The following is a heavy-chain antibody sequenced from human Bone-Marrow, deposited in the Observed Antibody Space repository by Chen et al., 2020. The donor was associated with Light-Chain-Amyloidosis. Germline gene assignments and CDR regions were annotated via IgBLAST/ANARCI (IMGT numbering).Heavy chain of an antibody. CDR2: INPKSGGT. D-gene: IGHD3-22*01. CDR1: GYTFTGYY. V-gene: IGHV1-2*02. Sequence: QVQLVQSGAEVKKPGASVKVSCKASGYTFTGYYMHWVRKAPGQGLEWMGWINPKSGGTNYAQKFQGRVTMTRDTSISTAYMELSRLRSDDTAVYYCARSDQAYYYDSSGYYNTNTFDYWGQGTLVTVSS. J-gene: IGHJ4*02. CDR3: ARSDQAYYYDSSGYYNTNTFDY.